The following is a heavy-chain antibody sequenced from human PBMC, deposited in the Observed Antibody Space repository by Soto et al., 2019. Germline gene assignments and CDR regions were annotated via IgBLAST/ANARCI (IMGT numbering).Heavy chain of an antibody. Sequence: GESLKISCKGSGFTFTAYWIGWVRQMPGKGLEWMGIMFPGDSTTRYSPSFQGQVTMSADKSISTAYLQWNSLKASDTAMYYCARVVIGYCSSTSCHADYWGQGALVTVSS. CDR3: ARVVIGYCSSTSCHADY. J-gene: IGHJ4*02. D-gene: IGHD2-2*01. V-gene: IGHV5-51*01. CDR2: MFPGDSTT. CDR1: GFTFTAYW.